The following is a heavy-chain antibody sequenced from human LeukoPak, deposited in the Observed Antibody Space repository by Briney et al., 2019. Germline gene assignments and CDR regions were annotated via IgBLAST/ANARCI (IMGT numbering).Heavy chain of an antibody. CDR3: ARDAGYGYDRFDY. CDR1: GFIFSTYW. V-gene: IGHV3-7*01. Sequence: GGSLRLSCAASGFIFSTYWMAWVRQAPGKGLEWVANIKEDGSDKNYVVSMKGRFTISRDNAKNSLYPQMNSLRAEDTAVYYCARDAGYGYDRFDYWGQGTQVTVSS. CDR2: IKEDGSDK. D-gene: IGHD5-18*01. J-gene: IGHJ4*02.